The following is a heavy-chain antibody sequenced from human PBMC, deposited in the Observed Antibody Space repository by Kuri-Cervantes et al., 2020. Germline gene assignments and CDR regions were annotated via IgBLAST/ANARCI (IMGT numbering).Heavy chain of an antibody. CDR3: AKVSTAGY. CDR2: ISYDGSNK. V-gene: IGHV3-30*18. J-gene: IGHJ4*02. CDR1: GFTFSSYG. Sequence: LSLTCAASGFTFSSYGMHWVRQAPGKGLEWVAVISYDGSNKYYADSVKGRFTVSRDNSKSTLYLQMNSLRAEDTAVYYCAKVSTAGYWGQGTLVTVSS.